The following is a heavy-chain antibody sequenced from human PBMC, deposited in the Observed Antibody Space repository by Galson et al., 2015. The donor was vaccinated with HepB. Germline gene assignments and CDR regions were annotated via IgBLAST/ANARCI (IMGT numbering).Heavy chain of an antibody. Sequence: QSGAEVKKPGESLRISCKGSGYSLTTYWISWVRQMPGKGLEWMGRIDPSDSYTNYSPSFQGHVTISADKSISTAYLQWSSLKASDTAMYYCASRQYYYGSGTYYNVSDYWGQGTLVTVSS. CDR3: ASRQYYYGSGTYYNVSDY. CDR2: IDPSDSYT. V-gene: IGHV5-10-1*01. J-gene: IGHJ4*02. D-gene: IGHD3-10*01. CDR1: GYSLTTYW.